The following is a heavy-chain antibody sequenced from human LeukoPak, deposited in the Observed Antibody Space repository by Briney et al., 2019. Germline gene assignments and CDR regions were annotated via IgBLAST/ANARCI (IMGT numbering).Heavy chain of an antibody. Sequence: GGSLRLSCTGSGFTFSSYWMTWVRQAPGKGLGWVANIKQDGSEKYYVDSVKGRFTISRDNAKNSLYLQMNSLRVEDTAVYYCASGPRFGDYWGQGTLVTVSS. D-gene: IGHD3-10*01. CDR2: IKQDGSEK. J-gene: IGHJ4*02. CDR1: GFTFSSYW. CDR3: ASGPRFGDY. V-gene: IGHV3-7*03.